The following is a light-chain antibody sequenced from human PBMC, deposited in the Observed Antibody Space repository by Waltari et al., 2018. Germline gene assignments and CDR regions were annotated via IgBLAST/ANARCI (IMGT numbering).Light chain of an antibody. CDR2: KAS. J-gene: IGKJ2*01. Sequence: DIQMTQSPSTLSASVGDRVTITCRASQSISSWLAWYQQKPGKAPKLLIYKASSLESGVPSRFSGSVSGTEFTLTISSLQPDDFATYYCQQYNSYPYTFGQGTKLEIE. V-gene: IGKV1-5*03. CDR1: QSISSW. CDR3: QQYNSYPYT.